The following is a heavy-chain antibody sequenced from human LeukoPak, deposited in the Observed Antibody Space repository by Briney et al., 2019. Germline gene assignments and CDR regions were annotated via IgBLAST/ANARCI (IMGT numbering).Heavy chain of an antibody. V-gene: IGHV1-18*01. D-gene: IGHD3-22*01. CDR2: ISAYNGNT. Sequence: ASVKVSCKASGYTFTSYDINWVRQATGQGLEWMGWISAYNGNTNYAQKLQGRVTMTTDTSTSTAYVELRSLRSDDTAVYYCARAGQRITMIVVVTSWFDPWGQGTLVTVSS. CDR3: ARAGQRITMIVVVTSWFDP. J-gene: IGHJ5*02. CDR1: GYTFTSYD.